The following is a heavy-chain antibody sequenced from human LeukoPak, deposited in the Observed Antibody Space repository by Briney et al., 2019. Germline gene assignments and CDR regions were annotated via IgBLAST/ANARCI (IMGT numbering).Heavy chain of an antibody. CDR3: ARVSGYHEDHDAFDI. J-gene: IGHJ3*02. CDR2: IIPILGIA. CDR1: GGTFSSYA. Sequence: SVKVSCKASGGTFSSYAISWVRQAPGQGLEWMGRIIPILGIANYAQKFQGRVTITAGKSTSTAYMELSSLRSEDTAVYYCARVSGYHEDHDAFDIWGQGTMVTVSS. V-gene: IGHV1-69*04. D-gene: IGHD3-22*01.